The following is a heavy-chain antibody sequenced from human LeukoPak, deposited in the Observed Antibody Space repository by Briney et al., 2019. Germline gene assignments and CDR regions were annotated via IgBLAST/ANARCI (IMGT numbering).Heavy chain of an antibody. V-gene: IGHV3-7*03. D-gene: IGHD2-15*01. CDR1: GFTFSSYW. CDR2: IKQDGSEK. Sequence: GGSLRLSCAASGFTFSSYWMSWVRQAPGKGLEWVANIKQDGSEKYYVDSVKGRFTISRDNSKNTLYVQMNSLRAEDTAVYYCAKDYGGSFDYWGQGTLVTVSS. CDR3: AKDYGGSFDY. J-gene: IGHJ4*02.